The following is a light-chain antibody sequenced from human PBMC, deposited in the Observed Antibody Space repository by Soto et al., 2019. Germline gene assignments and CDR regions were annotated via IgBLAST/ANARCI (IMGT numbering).Light chain of an antibody. CDR1: SSDVGGYNY. Sequence: QPVLTQPPSASGSPGQSVTISCIGTSSDVGGYNYVSWYQQHPGKAPKLMIYEVSKRPSGVPDRFSGSKSGNTASLTVSGLQAEDEADYYCSSYAASNNLGVFGGRTKLTLL. V-gene: IGLV2-8*01. CDR3: SSYAASNNLGV. J-gene: IGLJ2*01. CDR2: EVS.